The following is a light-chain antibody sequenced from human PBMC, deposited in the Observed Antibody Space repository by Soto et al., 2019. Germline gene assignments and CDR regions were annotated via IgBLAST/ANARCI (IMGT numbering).Light chain of an antibody. CDR1: QSVSGW. Sequence: DIQMTQSPSTLSASVGDRVTITCRASQSVSGWLAWYQQKPGKAPKLLIYEASSLEGGVPSRFSGSGSGTQFTLTISSLQPDGFANYYCQQYNSYSQTFGQGTKVEIK. V-gene: IGKV1-5*01. CDR3: QQYNSYSQT. J-gene: IGKJ1*01. CDR2: EAS.